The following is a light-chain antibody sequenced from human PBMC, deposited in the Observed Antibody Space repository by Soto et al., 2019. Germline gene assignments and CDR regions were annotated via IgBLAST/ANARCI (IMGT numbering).Light chain of an antibody. Sequence: QSALTQPPSASGSAGQSVTISCTGSSSDVGGYDYVSWYQQHPGKAPQLLIYEVTKRPSGVPDRFSGSKSGNTASLTVSGLRAEDEAVYYCSSYAGTSILYVFGGGTKVTVL. CDR1: SSDVGGYDY. V-gene: IGLV2-8*01. J-gene: IGLJ1*01. CDR2: EVT. CDR3: SSYAGTSILYV.